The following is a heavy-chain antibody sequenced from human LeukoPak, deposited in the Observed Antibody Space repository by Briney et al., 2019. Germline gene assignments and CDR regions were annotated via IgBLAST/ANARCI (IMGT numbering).Heavy chain of an antibody. CDR1: GFTVSSNY. CDR2: IYSGGST. J-gene: IGHJ4*02. V-gene: IGHV3-53*01. D-gene: IGHD6-19*01. Sequence: GGSLRLSCAASGFTVSSNYMSWVRQAPGKGLEWVSVIYSGGSTYYADSVKGRFTISRDNSKNTLYLQMNSLRAEDTAVYYCARVLDESSGWDPPAFRPYYFDYWGQGTLVTVSS. CDR3: ARVLDESSGWDPPAFRPYYFDY.